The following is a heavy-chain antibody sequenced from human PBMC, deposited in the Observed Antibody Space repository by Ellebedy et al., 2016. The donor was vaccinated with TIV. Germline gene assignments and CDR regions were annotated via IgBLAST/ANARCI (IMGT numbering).Heavy chain of an antibody. V-gene: IGHV4-31*03. J-gene: IGHJ2*01. CDR3: ARGLGIGYFDF. Sequence: MPSETLSLTCTVSGGSISSGGHYWSWIRQHPGKGLEWIGYIFHSGSTYYNPSLKSRLSMLVDMSQSQFSLQMSSVTAADTAVYYCARGLGIGYFDFWGRGTLVTVSS. CDR2: IFHSGST. D-gene: IGHD2-15*01. CDR1: GGSISSGGHY.